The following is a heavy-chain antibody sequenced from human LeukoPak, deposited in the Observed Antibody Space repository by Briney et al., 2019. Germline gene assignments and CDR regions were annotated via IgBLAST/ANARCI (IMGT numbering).Heavy chain of an antibody. CDR3: ATLCY. CDR2: IRYDGSNK. V-gene: IGHV3-30*02. CDR1: GFTVSSNY. D-gene: IGHD2-2*01. J-gene: IGHJ4*02. Sequence: GGSLRLSCAASGFTVSSNYMSWVRQAPGKGLEWVAFIRYDGSNKYYADSVKGRFTISRDNSRNTLYLQMNSLRAEDTAVYYCATLCYWGQGTLVTVSS.